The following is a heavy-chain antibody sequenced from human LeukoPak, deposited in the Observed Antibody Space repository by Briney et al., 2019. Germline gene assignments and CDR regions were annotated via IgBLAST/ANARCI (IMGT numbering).Heavy chain of an antibody. D-gene: IGHD4-17*01. CDR3: ARVGPPYGDQPFDY. V-gene: IGHV3-53*01. J-gene: IGHJ4*02. CDR2: IYTLDDT. Sequence: GGSLRLSCAVSGFSLSDNYMSWVRQAPGKGLEWVSIIYTLDDTFYADSVKGRFTISRDYSKTALSLQMSSLRVEDTAIYYCARVGPPYGDQPFDYWGQGALVTVSS. CDR1: GFSLSDNY.